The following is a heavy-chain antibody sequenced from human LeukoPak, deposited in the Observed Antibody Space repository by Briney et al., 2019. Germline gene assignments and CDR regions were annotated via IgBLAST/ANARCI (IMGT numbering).Heavy chain of an antibody. D-gene: IGHD3-3*01. CDR3: AKGGFWSGYDD. CDR1: GFAFSSSW. CDR2: MNPDGSTK. Sequence: GGSLRLSCAASGFAFSSSWMAWVRQAPGKGLEWVANMNPDGSTKNYVDSVRGRFTISRDNAKNSLYLQMNNLRADDTAVYYCAKGGFWSGYDDWGQGTLVTVSS. V-gene: IGHV3-7*05. J-gene: IGHJ4*02.